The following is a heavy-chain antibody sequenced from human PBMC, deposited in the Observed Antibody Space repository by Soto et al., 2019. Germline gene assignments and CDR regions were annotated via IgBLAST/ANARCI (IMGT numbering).Heavy chain of an antibody. D-gene: IGHD6-19*01. CDR2: IDPSDSYT. J-gene: IGHJ4*02. CDR3: ARPAKVAGRNYDY. Sequence: ESLKISCKGSGYSFTSYWISWVRQMPGKGLEWMGRIDPSDSYTNYSPSFKGHVTISADKSISTAYLQWSSLKASDTAMYYCARPAKVAGRNYDYWGQGTLVTVS. CDR1: GYSFTSYW. V-gene: IGHV5-10-1*01.